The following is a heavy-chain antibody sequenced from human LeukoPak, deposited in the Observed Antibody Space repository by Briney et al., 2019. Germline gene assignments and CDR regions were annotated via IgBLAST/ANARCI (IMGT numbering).Heavy chain of an antibody. CDR3: AGTTYYYGSGSYAPFDY. CDR2: IYYSGST. Sequence: SETLSLTCTVSGGSISSYYWSWIRQPPGKGLEWIGYIYYSGSTNYNPSLKSRVTISVDTSKNQFSLKLSSVTAADTAVYYCAGTTYYYGSGSYAPFDYWGQGTLVTVSS. D-gene: IGHD3-10*01. CDR1: GGSISSYY. J-gene: IGHJ4*02. V-gene: IGHV4-59*08.